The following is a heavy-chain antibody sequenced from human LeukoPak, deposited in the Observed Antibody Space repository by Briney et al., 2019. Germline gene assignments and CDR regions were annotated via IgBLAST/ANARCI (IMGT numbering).Heavy chain of an antibody. Sequence: SGGSLRLSCAASGFTFTYYWMHWVRQAPGKGLEWVANIRQDGGERYYVDSVKGRFTISRDNAKNSLYLQMNSPRAEDTAVYYCARDPTTYYDSTYCDYWGQGTLVTVSS. D-gene: IGHD3-22*01. CDR3: ARDPTTYYDSTYCDY. CDR2: IRQDGGER. CDR1: GFTFTYYW. J-gene: IGHJ4*02. V-gene: IGHV3-7*01.